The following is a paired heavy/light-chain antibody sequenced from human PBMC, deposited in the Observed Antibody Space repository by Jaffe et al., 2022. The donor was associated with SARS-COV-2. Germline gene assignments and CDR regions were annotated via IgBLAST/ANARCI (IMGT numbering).Light chain of an antibody. V-gene: IGKV3-20*01. Sequence: EFVLTQSPDTLSLSPGERATLSCRASQSVNSGYLAWYQQKPGQAPRLLIYGASSRATDIPDRFSGSGSGTDFALTISRLEPEDFAVYFCQQYGRTPLTFGGGTKVEIK. CDR3: QQYGRTPLT. CDR1: QSVNSGY. CDR2: GAS. J-gene: IGKJ4*01.
Heavy chain of an antibody. D-gene: IGHD2-8*01. CDR2: INHFGST. Sequence: QEQLQIWGAGLLKPSETLSLTCGVYGGSFSGYYWTWIRQPPGKEMEWIGDINHFGSTLYNPSLKGRVTISVDTSKNQFSLKINSVTAADTAVYSCARTQRVSGAIRNWSFDLWGRGTLVTVSS. V-gene: IGHV4-34*01. CDR3: ARTQRVSGAIRNWSFDL. J-gene: IGHJ2*01. CDR1: GGSFSGYY.